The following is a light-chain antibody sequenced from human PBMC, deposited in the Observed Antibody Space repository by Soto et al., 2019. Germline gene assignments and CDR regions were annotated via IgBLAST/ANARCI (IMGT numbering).Light chain of an antibody. CDR1: NIGSKS. CDR3: QVWDSSSDL. V-gene: IGLV3-21*04. Sequence: SYEPTQPPSVSVAPGKTARITCGGNNIGSKSVHWYQQKPGQAPVLVIYYDSDRPSGIPERFSGSNSGNTATLTISRVEAGDEADYYCQVWDSSSDLFGGGTKVTVL. J-gene: IGLJ2*01. CDR2: YDS.